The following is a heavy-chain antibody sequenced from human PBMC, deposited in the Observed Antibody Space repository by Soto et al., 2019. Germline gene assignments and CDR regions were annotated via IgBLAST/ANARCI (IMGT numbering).Heavy chain of an antibody. V-gene: IGHV3-23*01. CDR3: AKFGVFDAFDI. J-gene: IGHJ3*02. D-gene: IGHD3-16*01. CDR2: ISASAGGT. Sequence: EVQLLESGGGLVQPGGSLRLSCAASGLTFSTYAMTWVRQAPGKGLEWVSSISASAGGTYFAGSVRGRFTISRDDSKDTVFLQMNSLRADDTALYYCAKFGVFDAFDIWGQGTMVTVSS. CDR1: GLTFSTYA.